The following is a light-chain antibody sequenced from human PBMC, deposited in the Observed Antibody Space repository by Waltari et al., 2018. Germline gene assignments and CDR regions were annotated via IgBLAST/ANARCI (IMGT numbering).Light chain of an antibody. Sequence: EILLTQSPAPLSVSPGERATLSCSAIQSVNRNLAWYQQKPGQAPRRHIYGASTWATGVAARFSGSGSGTDFTLTISSLQSEDFAVYYCQQYNNWPPGRTFGQGTKVEI. CDR2: GAS. V-gene: IGKV3-15*01. CDR3: QQYNNWPPGRT. CDR1: QSVNRN. J-gene: IGKJ1*01.